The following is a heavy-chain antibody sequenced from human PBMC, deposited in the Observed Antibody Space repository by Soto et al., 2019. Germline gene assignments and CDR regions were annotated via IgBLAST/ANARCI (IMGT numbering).Heavy chain of an antibody. Sequence: EVQLVESGGGLVKPGGSLRLSCAASGVSFSYVWMNWVRHAPGKGLEWVGRIQSKTDGGTTVYAAAVKGRFTISRDDSTNTLYLHMNSLKTEDTPVYYCSTGRDDLLYWGQGTLVTVSS. CDR1: GVSFSYVW. V-gene: IGHV3-15*07. CDR2: IQSKTDGGTT. CDR3: STGRDDLLY. J-gene: IGHJ4*02. D-gene: IGHD2-15*01.